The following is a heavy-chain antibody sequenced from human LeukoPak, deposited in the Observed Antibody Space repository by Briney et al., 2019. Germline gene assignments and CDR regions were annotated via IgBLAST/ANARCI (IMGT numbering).Heavy chain of an antibody. D-gene: IGHD3-10*01. V-gene: IGHV1-69*01. CDR3: ARARGVRDYYFDY. CDR2: IIPIFGTA. J-gene: IGHJ4*02. CDR1: GGTFSSYA. Sequence: SVKVSCEASGGTFSSYAISWVRQAPGQGLEWMGGIIPIFGTANYAQKFQGRVTITADESTSTAYMELSSLRSEDTAVYYCARARGVRDYYFDYWGQGTLVTVSS.